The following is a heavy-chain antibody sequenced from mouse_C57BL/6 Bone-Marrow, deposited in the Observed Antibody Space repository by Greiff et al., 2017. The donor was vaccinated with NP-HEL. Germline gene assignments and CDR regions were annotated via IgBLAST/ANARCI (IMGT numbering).Heavy chain of an antibody. CDR3: AGQHYFDY. Sequence: EVKLMESGGGLVKPGGSLKLSCAASGFTFSDYGMHWVRQAPEKGLEWVAYISSGSSTIYYADTVKGRFTISRDNAKNTLFLQMTSLRSEDTAMYYCAGQHYFDYWGQGTTLTVSS. CDR2: ISSGSSTI. V-gene: IGHV5-17*01. CDR1: GFTFSDYG. J-gene: IGHJ2*01.